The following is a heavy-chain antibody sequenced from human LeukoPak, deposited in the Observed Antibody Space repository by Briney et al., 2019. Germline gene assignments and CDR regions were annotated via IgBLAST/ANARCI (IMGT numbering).Heavy chain of an antibody. Sequence: GASVKVSCKAFGSIFTGYYMHWVRQAPGQGLEWMGWINPNSGGTNYAQKCQGRVTMTRDTSISTAYMELSRLRSDDKAVYYCAREQMAGAFDIWGQGTMVTVSS. D-gene: IGHD2-8*01. J-gene: IGHJ3*02. CDR1: GSIFTGYY. CDR2: INPNSGGT. CDR3: AREQMAGAFDI. V-gene: IGHV1-2*02.